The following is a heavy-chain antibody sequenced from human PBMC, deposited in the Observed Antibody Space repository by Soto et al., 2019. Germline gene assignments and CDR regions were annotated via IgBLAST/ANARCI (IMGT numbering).Heavy chain of an antibody. D-gene: IGHD3-3*01. Sequence: GGSLRLSCAASGFTFSSYAMSWVRQAPGKGLEWVSAISGSGGSTYYADSVKGRFTISRDNSKNTLYLQMNSLRAEDTAVYYCAKVPVDDFWSGAFDYWGQGTLVTVSS. CDR3: AKVPVDDFWSGAFDY. CDR1: GFTFSSYA. V-gene: IGHV3-23*01. CDR2: ISGSGGST. J-gene: IGHJ4*02.